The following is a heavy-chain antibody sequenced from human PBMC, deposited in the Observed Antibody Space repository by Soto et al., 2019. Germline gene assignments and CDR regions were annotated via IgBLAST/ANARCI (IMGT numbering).Heavy chain of an antibody. D-gene: IGHD3-10*01. CDR3: AKEGASENGSGSSNYYGMDV. V-gene: IGHV4-30-4*01. CDR2: ISYSGST. J-gene: IGHJ6*02. CDR1: GGSISSGNYY. Sequence: PSETLSLTCTVSGGSISSGNYYWSWIRQPPGKGLEWIGFISYSGSTYYSTSLKSRVTISVDTSKSQFSLNLSFVTAADTAVYYCAKEGASENGSGSSNYYGMDVWGQGTTVTVSS.